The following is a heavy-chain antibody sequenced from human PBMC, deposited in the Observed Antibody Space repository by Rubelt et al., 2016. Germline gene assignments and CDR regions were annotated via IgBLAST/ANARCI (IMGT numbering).Heavy chain of an antibody. J-gene: IGHJ6*02. D-gene: IGHD3-3*01. CDR3: ARGNVLRFLEWSEYYYGMDV. Sequence: VWVSRINSDGSSTSYADSVKGRFTISRDNAKNTLYLQMNSLRAEDTAVYYCARGNVLRFLEWSEYYYGMDVWGQGTTVTVSS. CDR2: INSDGSST. V-gene: IGHV3-74*01.